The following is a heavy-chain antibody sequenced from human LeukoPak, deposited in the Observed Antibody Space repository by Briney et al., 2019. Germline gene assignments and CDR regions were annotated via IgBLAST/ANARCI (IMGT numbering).Heavy chain of an antibody. CDR1: GGSISNYY. V-gene: IGHV4-59*01. D-gene: IGHD5-12*01. Sequence: PSETLSLSCTVSGGSISNYYWNWIRQPQGKGLEWIGYIYNSGSINYNPSLKSRVNISVDTSKNQFSLRLTSVSAADTAVYYCARGFDSKSTYFDYWGQGTLLTVSS. J-gene: IGHJ4*02. CDR3: ARGFDSKSTYFDY. CDR2: IYNSGSI.